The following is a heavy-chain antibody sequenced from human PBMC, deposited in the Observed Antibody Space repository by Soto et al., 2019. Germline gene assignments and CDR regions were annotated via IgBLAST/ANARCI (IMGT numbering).Heavy chain of an antibody. J-gene: IGHJ5*02. D-gene: IGHD3-22*01. CDR2: IYAGGST. Sequence: EVQVVESGGGLVQPGGSLRLSFAASGFAVGSNFMSWVRQAPGKGLEGVSLIYAGGSTYYADSVKGRFTISRDKSKNTLYLQMNSLRAEDTAVYYCARGARLGYYDSSGYCFDPWGQGTLVTVSS. CDR1: GFAVGSNF. CDR3: ARGARLGYYDSSGYCFDP. V-gene: IGHV3-66*01.